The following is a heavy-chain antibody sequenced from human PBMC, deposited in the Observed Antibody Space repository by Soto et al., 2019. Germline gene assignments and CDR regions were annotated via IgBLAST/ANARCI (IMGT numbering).Heavy chain of an antibody. D-gene: IGHD3-10*01. CDR2: INSGGNT. J-gene: IGHJ6*02. CDR3: ARGSVGGGFGMDV. V-gene: IGHV3-53*01. CDR1: VFTVSSNY. Sequence: PGGSLRLSCAASVFTVSSNYMNWVRQAPGKGLEWVSVINSGGNTYSTDSVRGRFTISRDNSKNTFYLQMNSLRAEDTALYYCARGSVGGGFGMDVWGQGTTVTVSS.